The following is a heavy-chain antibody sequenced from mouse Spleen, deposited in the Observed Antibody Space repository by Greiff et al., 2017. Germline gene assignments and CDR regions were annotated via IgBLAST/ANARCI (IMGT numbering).Heavy chain of an antibody. J-gene: IGHJ4*01. CDR1: GFTFSDYG. Sequence: EVKLMESGGGLVKPGGSLKLSCAASGFTFSDYGMHWVRQAPEKGLEWVAYISSGSSTIYYADTVKGRFTISRDNAKNTLFLQMTSLRSEDTAMYYCAREGGNYAMDYWGQGTSVTVSS. CDR2: ISSGSSTI. V-gene: IGHV5-17*01. CDR3: AREGGNYAMDY. D-gene: IGHD1-1*02.